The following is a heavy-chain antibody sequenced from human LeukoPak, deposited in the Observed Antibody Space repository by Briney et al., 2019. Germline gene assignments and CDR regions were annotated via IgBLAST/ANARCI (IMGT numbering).Heavy chain of an antibody. D-gene: IGHD5-12*01. V-gene: IGHV3-11*01. CDR2: ISSSGSTI. CDR3: ARDLLLRLGASYFDY. Sequence: LSLTCAVYGGSFSGYYWSWIRQPPGKGLEWVSYISSSGSTIYYADPVKGRFTISRDNAKNSLYLQMNSLRAEDTAVYYCARDLLLRLGASYFDYWGQGTLVTVSS. J-gene: IGHJ4*02. CDR1: GGSFSGYY.